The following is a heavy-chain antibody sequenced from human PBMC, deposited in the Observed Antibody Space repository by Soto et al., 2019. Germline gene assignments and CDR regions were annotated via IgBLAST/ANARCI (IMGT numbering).Heavy chain of an antibody. Sequence: GGSLRLSCVASGFTFSSYAMSWVRQAPGKGLEWVSAISGSGGSTYYADSVKGRFTISRDNSKNTLYLQMNSLRAEDTAVYYFSKDRNWAQPRYFDLWGRGTLVTVSS. J-gene: IGHJ2*01. V-gene: IGHV3-23*01. CDR3: SKDRNWAQPRYFDL. CDR2: ISGSGGST. D-gene: IGHD7-27*01. CDR1: GFTFSSYA.